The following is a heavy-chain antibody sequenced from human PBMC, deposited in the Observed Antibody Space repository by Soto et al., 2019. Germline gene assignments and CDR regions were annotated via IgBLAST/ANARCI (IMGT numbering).Heavy chain of an antibody. V-gene: IGHV3-21*02. CDR1: GFTFNRYS. D-gene: IGHD3-22*01. CDR2: VTSSSSSM. Sequence: EVQLVESGGGLVKPGGSLRLSCAASGFTFNRYSMNWVRQAPGKGLEWVSSVTSSSSSMLYADSVKGRFTISRDDAKDSLFLQINSLRADDTAVYYCAREADFASSGYVLDYWGQGTLVTVSS. J-gene: IGHJ4*02. CDR3: AREADFASSGYVLDY.